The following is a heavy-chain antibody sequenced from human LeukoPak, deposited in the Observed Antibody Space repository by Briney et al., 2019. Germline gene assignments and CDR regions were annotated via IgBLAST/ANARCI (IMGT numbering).Heavy chain of an antibody. D-gene: IGHD3-22*01. CDR1: GDSISNYD. J-gene: IGHJ4*02. V-gene: IGHV4-4*07. CDR2: IYASGST. CDR3: ARMSNYYDSSGYYQSLDY. Sequence: SETLTLTCTVSGDSISNYDWSWIRQSAGKGLEWIGRIYASGSTNYNPSLQSRVTISVDRSKNQFSLKLSSVTAADTAVYYCARMSNYYDSSGYYQSLDYWGQGTLVTVSS.